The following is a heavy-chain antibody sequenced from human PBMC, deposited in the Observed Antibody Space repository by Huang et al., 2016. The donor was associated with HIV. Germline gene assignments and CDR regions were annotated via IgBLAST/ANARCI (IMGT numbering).Heavy chain of an antibody. CDR1: GDSFTSLP. J-gene: IGHJ4*02. CDR2: LGPRLVSA. Sequence: QVHLVQSGAEVKKPGSSVKVSCKASGDSFTSLPINWVRQAPGQGLEGMGGLGPRLVSATDDKKVRGRVTMSADESTSTSYMGVSRLRSDDTAMYYCATSTPMLGESGGWSGKVVITENVPYVDWGQGTLVTVSS. V-gene: IGHV1-69*01. D-gene: IGHD3-22*01. CDR3: ATSTPMLGESGGWSGKVVITENVPYVD.